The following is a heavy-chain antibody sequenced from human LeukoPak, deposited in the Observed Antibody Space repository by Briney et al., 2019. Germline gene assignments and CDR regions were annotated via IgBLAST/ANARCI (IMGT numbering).Heavy chain of an antibody. J-gene: IGHJ4*02. Sequence: PSETLSLTCTVSGGSISSYYWSWIRQPPGKGLEWIGYIYYSGSTNYNPSLKSRVTISVDTSKNQFSLKLSSVTAADTAVYYCASGLGELSLSRNYFDYWGQGTLVTVSS. D-gene: IGHD3-16*02. V-gene: IGHV4-59*08. CDR3: ASGLGELSLSRNYFDY. CDR2: IYYSGST. CDR1: GGSISSYY.